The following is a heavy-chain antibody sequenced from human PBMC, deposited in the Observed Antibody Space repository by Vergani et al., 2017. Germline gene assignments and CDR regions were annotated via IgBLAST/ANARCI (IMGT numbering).Heavy chain of an antibody. Sequence: EVQLVESGGGLVQPGGSLRLSCAASGFTFSSYWMSWVRQAPGKGLEWVANIKQDGSEKYYVDSVKGRFTISRDNAKNSLYLQMNSLRAEDTAVYYCARVKSGNSGAFDIWGQGTMVTVSS. J-gene: IGHJ3*02. V-gene: IGHV3-7*03. CDR3: ARVKSGNSGAFDI. D-gene: IGHD4-23*01. CDR1: GFTFSSYW. CDR2: IKQDGSEK.